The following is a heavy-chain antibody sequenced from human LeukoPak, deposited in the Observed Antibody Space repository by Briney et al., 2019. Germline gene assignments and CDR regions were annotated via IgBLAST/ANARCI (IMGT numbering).Heavy chain of an antibody. V-gene: IGHV4-34*01. CDR1: GGSFSGYY. CDR2: INHSGST. D-gene: IGHD3-10*01. Sequence: SETLSLTCAVYGGSFSGYYWSWIRQPLGKGLEWIGEINHSGSTNYNPSLKSRVTISVDTSKNQFSLKLSSVTAADTAVYYCARGRPYLKSGYDYWGQGTLVTVSS. CDR3: ARGRPYLKSGYDY. J-gene: IGHJ4*02.